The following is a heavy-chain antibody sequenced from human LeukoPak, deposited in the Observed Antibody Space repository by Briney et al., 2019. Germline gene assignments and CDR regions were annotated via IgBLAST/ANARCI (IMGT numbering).Heavy chain of an antibody. CDR3: ARDQRFAFDY. V-gene: IGHV3-48*02. CDR2: IRTSAASA. D-gene: IGHD3-16*01. CDR1: GFTFTDYP. J-gene: IGHJ4*02. Sequence: GGSHRLSCAASGFTFTDYPMNWVRQAPGRGLEWVANIRTSAASAYNTKYADSVQGRVIISRDDAKKTLYLHMNGLRDDDTAVYYCARDQRFAFDYWGRGTLVTVSS.